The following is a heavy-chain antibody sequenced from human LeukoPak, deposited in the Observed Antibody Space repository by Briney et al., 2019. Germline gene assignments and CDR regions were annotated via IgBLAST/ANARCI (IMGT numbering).Heavy chain of an antibody. Sequence: GGCLSLSCAASGFTLSRNYMSAVRQAPGKGLEWVSVIYSGGSTYYADSVKGRFTISRDNSKNTLYLQMNSLRAEDTAVYYCARGQQPIDYWGQGTLVTVSS. D-gene: IGHD6-13*01. J-gene: IGHJ4*02. V-gene: IGHV3-66*01. CDR1: GFTLSRNY. CDR3: ARGQQPIDY. CDR2: IYSGGST.